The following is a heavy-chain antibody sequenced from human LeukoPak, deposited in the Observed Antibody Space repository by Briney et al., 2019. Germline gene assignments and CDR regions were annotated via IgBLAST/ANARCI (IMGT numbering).Heavy chain of an antibody. J-gene: IGHJ4*02. CDR1: GFTFGSYS. V-gene: IGHV3-21*01. CDR2: ISSSSSYI. CDR3: ARVTRVLGFDY. Sequence: GGSRRLAWAAAGFTFGSYSMNWVRQAPGKWLEWVSSISSSSSYIYYADSVKGRFTISRDNAKNSLYLQMNSLRAEDTAVYYCARVTRVLGFDYWGQGTLVTVSS.